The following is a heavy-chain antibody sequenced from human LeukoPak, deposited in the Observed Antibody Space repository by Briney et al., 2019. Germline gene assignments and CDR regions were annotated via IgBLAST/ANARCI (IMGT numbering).Heavy chain of an antibody. CDR3: AELGITMIGGV. CDR1: EFTFSSYW. Sequence: GGSLRLSCAASEFTFSSYWMSWVRQAPGKGLEWVANIKHDGSEKYYVGSVKGRFTISRDNAKNSLYLQMNSLRAEDTAVYYCAELGITMIGGVWGKGTTVTISS. J-gene: IGHJ6*04. V-gene: IGHV3-7*01. D-gene: IGHD3-10*02. CDR2: IKHDGSEK.